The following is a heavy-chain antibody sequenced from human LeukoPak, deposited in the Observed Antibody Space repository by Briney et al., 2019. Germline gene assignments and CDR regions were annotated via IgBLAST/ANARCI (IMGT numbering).Heavy chain of an antibody. CDR1: VFTFSSYS. J-gene: IGHJ4*02. V-gene: IGHV3-21*01. Sequence: GGSLRLSCAASVFTFSSYSMNWVRQAPGKGLEWVSSVSSSSSSYIYYADSVKGRFTISRDNVKNSLYLQMNSLRAEDTAVYYCARRRGIVGATWDYWGQGTLVTVSS. D-gene: IGHD1-26*01. CDR2: VSSSSSSYI. CDR3: ARRRGIVGATWDY.